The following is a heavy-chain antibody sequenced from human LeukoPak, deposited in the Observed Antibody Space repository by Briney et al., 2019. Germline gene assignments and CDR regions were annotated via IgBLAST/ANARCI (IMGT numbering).Heavy chain of an antibody. D-gene: IGHD2-8*01. CDR1: GGSFSGSIYY. Sequence: SEALSLTCTVSGGSFSGSIYYWGWIRQPPGKGLEWIGSIYYSGSTYYNPSLKSRVTISVDTSKNQFSLKLSSVTAADTAVYYCVRASRLMMYYFDYWGQGTLVTVSS. V-gene: IGHV4-39*01. CDR3: VRASRLMMYYFDY. CDR2: IYYSGST. J-gene: IGHJ4*02.